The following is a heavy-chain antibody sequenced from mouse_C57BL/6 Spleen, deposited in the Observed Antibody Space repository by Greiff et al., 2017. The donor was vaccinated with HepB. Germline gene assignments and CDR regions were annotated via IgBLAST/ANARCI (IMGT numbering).Heavy chain of an antibody. CDR2: INPGSGGT. J-gene: IGHJ2*01. Sequence: VQLQQSGAELVRPGTSVKVSCKASGYAFTNYLIEWVKQRPGQGLEWIGVINPGSGGTNYNEKFKGKATLTADKSSSTAYMQLSSLTSEDSAVYFCAAGTWYYFDYWGQGTTLTVSS. V-gene: IGHV1-54*01. CDR3: AAGTWYYFDY. D-gene: IGHD4-1*01. CDR1: GYAFTNYL.